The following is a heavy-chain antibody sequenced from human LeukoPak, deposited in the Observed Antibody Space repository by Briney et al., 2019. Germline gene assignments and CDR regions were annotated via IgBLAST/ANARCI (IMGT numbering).Heavy chain of an antibody. Sequence: SETLSLTCTVSGGSISSYYWSWIRQPPGKGLKWIGYIYYSGSTNYNPSLKSRVTISVDTSKNQFSLKLSSVTAADTAVYYCARGATMVRGVVPAYNWFDPWGQGTLVTVSS. CDR1: GGSISSYY. V-gene: IGHV4-59*01. J-gene: IGHJ5*02. D-gene: IGHD3-10*01. CDR3: ARGATMVRGVVPAYNWFDP. CDR2: IYYSGST.